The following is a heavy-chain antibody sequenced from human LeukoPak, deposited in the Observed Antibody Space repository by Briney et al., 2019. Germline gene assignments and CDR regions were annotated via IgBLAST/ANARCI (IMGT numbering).Heavy chain of an antibody. Sequence: GGSLRLSCAASGFTFSSYGMHWVRQAPGKGLEWVAFIRYDGSNKYYADSVKGRFTISRDNSKNTLYLQMNSLRAEDTAVYYCARDREAAAVRGMDVWGQGTTVTVSS. CDR2: IRYDGSNK. J-gene: IGHJ6*02. V-gene: IGHV3-30*02. CDR1: GFTFSSYG. CDR3: ARDREAAAVRGMDV. D-gene: IGHD6-13*01.